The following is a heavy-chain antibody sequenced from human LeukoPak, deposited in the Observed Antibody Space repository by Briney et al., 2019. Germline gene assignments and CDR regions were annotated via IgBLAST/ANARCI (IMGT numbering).Heavy chain of an antibody. CDR2: LRGDGET. CDR3: ANFYGDYGLDYFDY. J-gene: IGHJ4*02. D-gene: IGHD4-17*01. V-gene: IGHV3-23*01. Sequence: GGSLRLSCAASGFVFSSYAMSWVRQTPARGLEWVSSLRGDGETFYADSVKGRFTLSRDDSRNTVYLQPNNLRVEDTAIYYCANFYGDYGLDYFDYWGQGTLVTVSS. CDR1: GFVFSSYA.